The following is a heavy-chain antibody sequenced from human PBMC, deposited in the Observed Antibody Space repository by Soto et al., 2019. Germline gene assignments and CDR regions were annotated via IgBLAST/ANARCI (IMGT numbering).Heavy chain of an antibody. CDR2: ISWSSGSI. Sequence: PGGSLRLSCAASGFTFDDYAMHWVRQAPGKGLEWVSGISWSSGSIGYADSVKGRFTISRDNAKNSLYLQMNSLRAEDTALYYCAKDMFNAEIDAFDISGQGTMVTVSS. V-gene: IGHV3-9*01. CDR3: AKDMFNAEIDAFDI. D-gene: IGHD2-8*01. CDR1: GFTFDDYA. J-gene: IGHJ3*02.